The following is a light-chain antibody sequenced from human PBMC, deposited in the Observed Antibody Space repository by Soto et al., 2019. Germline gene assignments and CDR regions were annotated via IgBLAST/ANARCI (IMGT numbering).Light chain of an antibody. CDR3: QQYGSSPWT. CDR2: GAS. J-gene: IGKJ1*01. Sequence: ETVLTQSPGTLSLSPGERATLSCRASQSIRSNYLAWYRQTPGQAPGLLIYGASNRATGIPDRFSGSGSGTDFTLISSRLEPEDFALSYCQQYGSSPWTFGQGTKVEIK. CDR1: QSIRSNY. V-gene: IGKV3-20*01.